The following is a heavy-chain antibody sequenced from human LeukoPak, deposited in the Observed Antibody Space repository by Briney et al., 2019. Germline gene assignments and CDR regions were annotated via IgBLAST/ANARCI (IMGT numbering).Heavy chain of an antibody. CDR1: EFSFSSYW. J-gene: IGHJ5*02. D-gene: IGHD3-10*01. CDR3: VRDVLYYYGAERLFWFDP. V-gene: IGHV3-7*01. Sequence: GGSLRLSCEGSEFSFSSYWMSRVRQAPGKGLEWVAKIKQDGSEKYYVDSVKGRFTISRDNAKNSMYLLMNSLRVEDTAVYYCVRDVLYYYGAERLFWFDPWGQGTLVTVSS. CDR2: IKQDGSEK.